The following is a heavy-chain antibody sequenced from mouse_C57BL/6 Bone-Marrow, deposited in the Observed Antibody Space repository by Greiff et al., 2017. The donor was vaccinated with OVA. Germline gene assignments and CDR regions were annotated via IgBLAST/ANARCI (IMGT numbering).Heavy chain of an antibody. Sequence: EVKLVESGGGLVQPGGSMKLSCVASGFTFSNYWMNWVRQSPEQGLEWVAQIRLKSDNYATHYAESVKGRFTISRDDSKSSVYLKMNNLRAEDTGIYYCTENGYYNFDYGGQGTTLTVSS. CDR2: IRLKSDNYAT. CDR3: TENGYYNFDY. CDR1: GFTFSNYW. V-gene: IGHV6-3*01. D-gene: IGHD2-3*01. J-gene: IGHJ2*01.